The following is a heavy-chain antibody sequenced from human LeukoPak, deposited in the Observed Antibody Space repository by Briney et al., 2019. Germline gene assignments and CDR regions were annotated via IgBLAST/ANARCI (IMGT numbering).Heavy chain of an antibody. CDR2: LNWNGGST. CDR3: ARTRSSGGYSGADY. V-gene: IGHV3-20*04. D-gene: IGHD1-26*01. CDR1: GFTFDSHG. J-gene: IGHJ4*02. Sequence: GESLRLSCAASGFTFDSHGMTWVRQAPGKGLEWVSGLNWNGGSTGYADSLQGRFTISRDNAKNSLYLQMTSLRAEDTALYYCARTRSSGGYSGADYWGQGTLVTVSS.